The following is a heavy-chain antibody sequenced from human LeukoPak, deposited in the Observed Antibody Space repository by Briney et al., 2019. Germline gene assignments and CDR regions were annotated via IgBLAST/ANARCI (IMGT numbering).Heavy chain of an antibody. CDR3: ARGPDKYRIKGYADF. J-gene: IGHJ4*02. CDR1: GFTFSDYA. CDR2: ITGSGGTT. Sequence: GGSLRLSCAASGFTFSDYAMSWVRQAPGKGLEWVSAITGSGGTTYYADSEKGRFTICRDNSTNTVYMQMTSRRAEDTAVYYCARGPDKYRIKGYADFWGQGTLVTVSS. D-gene: IGHD1-14*01. V-gene: IGHV3-23*01.